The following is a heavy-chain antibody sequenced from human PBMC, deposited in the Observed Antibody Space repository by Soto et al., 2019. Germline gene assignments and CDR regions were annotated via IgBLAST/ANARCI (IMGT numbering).Heavy chain of an antibody. Sequence: EVQLVESGGGLVQAGGSLRLSCEGSGFTFSNYWMNWVRKAPGKGLEWVAYISRDGSEKTYVDSVKGRFTLSRDNAKNSLFLQMASLRVEDTAIYYCARGFGDGYYGGPDYWGQGTLFTFSS. D-gene: IGHD3-3*01. CDR3: ARGFGDGYYGGPDY. V-gene: IGHV3-7*01. J-gene: IGHJ4*02. CDR2: ISRDGSEK. CDR1: GFTFSNYW.